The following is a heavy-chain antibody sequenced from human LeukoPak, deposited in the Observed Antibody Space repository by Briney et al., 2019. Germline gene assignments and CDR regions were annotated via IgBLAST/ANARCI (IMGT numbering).Heavy chain of an antibody. V-gene: IGHV3-7*01. CDR2: INQGGGEK. CDR3: ARGRTGNGDFDC. D-gene: IGHD4-17*01. Sequence: GGSLRLSCGASGFTFSSNWMSWVRQAPGKGLEWVANINQGGGEKYYVDSVKGRFTISRDNAKNSLYLQMNSLRADDTAVYYCARGRTGNGDFDCWGQGTLVTVSS. CDR1: GFTFSSNW. J-gene: IGHJ4*02.